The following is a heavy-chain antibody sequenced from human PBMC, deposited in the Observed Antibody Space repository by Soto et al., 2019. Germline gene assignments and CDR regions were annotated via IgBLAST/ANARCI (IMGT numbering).Heavy chain of an antibody. D-gene: IGHD4-17*01. J-gene: IGHJ4*02. Sequence: EVQLLEAGGGLVQPGGSLRLSCAASGFTFSSFAMTWVRQAPGKGLEWVSSLTGSGDSTYYADSVKGRFTISRDNSKNTLYLQMNSLRADDTALYFSAKGTAVTTGDMAYGGQGTLVTVSS. V-gene: IGHV3-23*01. CDR2: LTGSGDST. CDR3: AKGTAVTTGDMAY. CDR1: GFTFSSFA.